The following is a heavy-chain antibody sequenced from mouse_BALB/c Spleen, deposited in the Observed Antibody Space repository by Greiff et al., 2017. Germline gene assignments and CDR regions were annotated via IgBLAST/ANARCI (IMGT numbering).Heavy chain of an antibody. CDR3: ARDYGNYH. V-gene: IGHV3-2*02. D-gene: IGHD2-1*01. CDR1: GYSITSDYA. J-gene: IGHJ3*01. CDR2: ISYSGST. Sequence: DVKLQESGPGLVKPSQSLSLTCTVTGYSITSDYAWNWIRQFPGNKLEWMGYISYSGSTSYNPSLKSRISITRDTSKNQFFLQLNSVTTEDTATYYCARDYGNYHWGQGTLVTVSA.